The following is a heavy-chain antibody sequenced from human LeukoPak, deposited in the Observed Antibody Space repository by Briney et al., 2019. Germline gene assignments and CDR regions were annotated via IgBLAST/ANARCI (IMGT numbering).Heavy chain of an antibody. CDR1: GGSISSSSYY. Sequence: PSETLSLTCTVSGGSISSSSYYWGWIRQPPGKGLEWIGSIYYSGSTYYNPSLKSRVTISVDTSKNQFSLKLSSVTAADTAVYYCAREGVMCSGGSCYFDYWGQGTLVTVSS. J-gene: IGHJ4*02. CDR3: AREGVMCSGGSCYFDY. D-gene: IGHD2-15*01. CDR2: IYYSGST. V-gene: IGHV4-39*02.